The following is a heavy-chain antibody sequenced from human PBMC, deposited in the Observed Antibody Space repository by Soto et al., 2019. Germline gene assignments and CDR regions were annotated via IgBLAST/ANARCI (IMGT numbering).Heavy chain of an antibody. D-gene: IGHD3-3*01. CDR3: AKGVVGWYYFDY. CDR1: GFTFDDYA. CDR2: ISWNVGSI. J-gene: IGHJ4*02. Sequence: EVQLVESGGGLVQPGRSLRLSCAASGFTFDDYAMHWVRQAPGKGLEWVSGISWNVGSIAYADSVKGRFTISRDNAKKSLYLQMNSLRAEDTAWDYFAKGVVGWYYFDYWGQGTLVTVSS. V-gene: IGHV3-9*01.